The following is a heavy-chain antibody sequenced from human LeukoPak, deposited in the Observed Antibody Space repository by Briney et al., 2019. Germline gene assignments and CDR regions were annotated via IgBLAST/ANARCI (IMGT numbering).Heavy chain of an antibody. Sequence: GASVKVSCKASGGTFSSYAISWVRQAPGQGLERMGGIIPIFGTANYAQKFQGRVTITADKSTSTAYMELSSLRSEDTAVYYCAREAVAAAQVFDPWGQGTLVTVSS. D-gene: IGHD6-19*01. CDR1: GGTFSSYA. J-gene: IGHJ5*02. CDR3: AREAVAAAQVFDP. CDR2: IIPIFGTA. V-gene: IGHV1-69*06.